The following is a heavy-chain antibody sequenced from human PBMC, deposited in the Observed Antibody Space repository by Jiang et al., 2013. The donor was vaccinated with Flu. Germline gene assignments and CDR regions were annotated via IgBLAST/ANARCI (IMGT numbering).Heavy chain of an antibody. CDR2: INPGNDNT. D-gene: IGHD6-19*01. J-gene: IGHJ3*02. Sequence: SGAEVKKPGASVRVSCKASGYYLTSYGIHWVRQAPGQQVEWMGWINPGNDNTKYSPKFQGRVTFTRDTSANTAYMDMSSLTSEDTAVYYCARVTFKYNNGWISNAFDIWGLGTMVTVSS. CDR3: ARVTFKYNNGWISNAFDI. V-gene: IGHV1-3*01. CDR1: GYYLTSYG.